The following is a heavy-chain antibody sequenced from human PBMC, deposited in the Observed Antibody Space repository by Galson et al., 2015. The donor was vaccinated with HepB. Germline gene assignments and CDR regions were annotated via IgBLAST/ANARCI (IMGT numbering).Heavy chain of an antibody. Sequence: SVKVSCKASGYTFTSYYMHWVRQAPGQGLEWMGIINPSGGSTSYAQKFQGRVTMTRDTSTSTVYMELSSLRSEDTAVYYCARQNMVRGATRWGWFDPWGQGTLVTVSS. CDR1: GYTFTSYY. D-gene: IGHD3-10*01. J-gene: IGHJ5*02. V-gene: IGHV1-46*03. CDR3: ARQNMVRGATRWGWFDP. CDR2: INPSGGST.